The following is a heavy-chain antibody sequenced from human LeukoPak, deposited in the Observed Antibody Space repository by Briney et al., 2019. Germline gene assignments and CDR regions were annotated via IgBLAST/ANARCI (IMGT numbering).Heavy chain of an antibody. CDR2: IKEDGSEK. D-gene: IGHD1-26*01. J-gene: IGHJ6*03. CDR3: ARDPYSGSYGSYYYYYMDV. Sequence: GGSLRLSCAASRFTFSDYYMTWVRQAPGRGLEWVANIKEDGSEKNYVDSVKGRFTISRDNAKNSVYLQMNSLGPEDTAVYFCARDPYSGSYGSYYYYYMDVWGKGTTVTVSS. CDR1: RFTFSDYY. V-gene: IGHV3-7*01.